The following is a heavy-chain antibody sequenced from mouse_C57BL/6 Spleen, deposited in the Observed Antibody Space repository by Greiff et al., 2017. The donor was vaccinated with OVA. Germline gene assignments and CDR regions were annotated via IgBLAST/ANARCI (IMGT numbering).Heavy chain of an antibody. CDR2: ISYDGSN. V-gene: IGHV3-6*01. Sequence: DVQLQESGPGLVKPSQSLSLTCSVTGYSITSGYYWNWIRQFPGNKLEWMGYISYDGSNNYNPSLKNRISITRDTSKNQFFLKLNSVTTEDTATYYCARGSPITTVVADYWGQGTTLTVSS. CDR3: ARGSPITTVVADY. D-gene: IGHD1-1*01. J-gene: IGHJ2*01. CDR1: GYSITSGYY.